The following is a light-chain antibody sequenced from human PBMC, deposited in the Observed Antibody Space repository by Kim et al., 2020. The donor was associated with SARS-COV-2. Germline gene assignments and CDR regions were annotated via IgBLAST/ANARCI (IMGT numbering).Light chain of an antibody. CDR2: AAT. J-gene: IGKJ2*01. CDR3: QQSYSTRYT. CDR1: QSISSW. Sequence: DIQMTQSPSTLSASVGDRVTISCRASQSISSWLAWYQQKPGKAPKLLIYAATSLQSGVPSRFSGSGSGTDFTLTISSLPPEDFATYYGQQSYSTRYTFGQGTKLEI. V-gene: IGKV1-39*01.